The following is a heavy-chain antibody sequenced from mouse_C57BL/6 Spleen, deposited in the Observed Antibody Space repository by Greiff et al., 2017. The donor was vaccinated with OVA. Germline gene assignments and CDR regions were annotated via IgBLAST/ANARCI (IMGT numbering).Heavy chain of an antibody. D-gene: IGHD1-1*01. Sequence: QVQLQQPGAELVKPGASVKLSCKASGYTFTSYWMHWVKQRPGQGLEWIGMIHPNSGSTNYNEKLKSKATLTVDKSSSTAYMQLSSLTSEDSAGYYCARYPDYYGSSPWFAYWGQGTLVTVSA. CDR1: GYTFTSYW. CDR3: ARYPDYYGSSPWFAY. CDR2: IHPNSGST. V-gene: IGHV1-64*01. J-gene: IGHJ3*01.